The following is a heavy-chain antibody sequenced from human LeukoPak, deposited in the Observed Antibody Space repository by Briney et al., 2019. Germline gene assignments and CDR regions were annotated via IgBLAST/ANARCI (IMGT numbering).Heavy chain of an antibody. CDR2: FIPIFGTA. CDR1: GGTFSSYA. J-gene: IGHJ6*03. CDR3: ARGKGGSYGYYYYYMDV. D-gene: IGHD1-26*01. V-gene: IGHV1-69*05. Sequence: SVEVSCKASGGTFSSYAISWVRQAPGQGLEWMGGFIPIFGTANYAQKFQGRVTITTDKSTSTAYMELSSLRSEDTAVYYCARGKGGSYGYYYYYMDVWGKGTTVTVSS.